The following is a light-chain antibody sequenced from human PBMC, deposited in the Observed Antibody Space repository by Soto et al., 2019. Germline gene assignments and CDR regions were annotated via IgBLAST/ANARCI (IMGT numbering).Light chain of an antibody. V-gene: IGKV3D-20*02. CDR1: QSVISSY. J-gene: IGKJ5*01. CDR3: QQRRYWQVT. Sequence: EIVWTRSPGTLCLSPGERATLFFSGSQSVISSYLAWYQQKPGQAPRLLIYGASSRATGIPDRFSGSGSGTDFTLTISSLEPEDFAVYYCQQRRYWQVTFGQGTRLEIK. CDR2: GAS.